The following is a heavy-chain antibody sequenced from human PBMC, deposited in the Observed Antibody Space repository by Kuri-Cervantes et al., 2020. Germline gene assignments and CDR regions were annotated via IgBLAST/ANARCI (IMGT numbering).Heavy chain of an antibody. CDR3: ARDPLGYSYGYYFDY. CDR1: GYTFTSYY. Sequence: ASVKVSCKASGYTFTSYYMHWVRQAPGQGLEWMGIINPSGGSTSYAQKFQGRVTMARDTSTSTVYMELSSLRSEDTAVYYCARDPLGYSYGYYFDYWGQGTLVTVSS. D-gene: IGHD5-18*01. V-gene: IGHV1-46*01. J-gene: IGHJ4*02. CDR2: INPSGGST.